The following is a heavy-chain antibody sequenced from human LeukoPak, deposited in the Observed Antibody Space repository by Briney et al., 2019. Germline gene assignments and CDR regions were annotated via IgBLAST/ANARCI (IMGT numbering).Heavy chain of an antibody. D-gene: IGHD3-22*01. CDR2: IYYSGST. V-gene: IGHV4-59*01. Sequence: PSETLSLTCTVSGGSMSTYYWSWIRQPPGKGLEWIGYIYYSGSTNYNRSLRSRVTISVDTSKNQFSLKLSSVTAADTAVYYCARSGYYDSRGYNWWFDPWGQGTLVTVSS. CDR1: GGSMSTYY. J-gene: IGHJ5*02. CDR3: ARSGYYDSRGYNWWFDP.